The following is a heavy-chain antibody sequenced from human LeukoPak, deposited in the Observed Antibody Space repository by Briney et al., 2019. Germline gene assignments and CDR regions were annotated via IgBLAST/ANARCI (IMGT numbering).Heavy chain of an antibody. CDR2: IIPIFGTA. CDR3: AKQGRISYYDSSGYYSPRRRGYYYYYMDV. J-gene: IGHJ6*03. CDR1: GYTFTSYY. D-gene: IGHD3-22*01. Sequence: SEKVSCKASGYTFTSYYMHWVRQAPGQGLEWMGGIIPIFGTANYAQKFQGRVTITADKSTSTAYMELSSLRSEDTAVYYCAKQGRISYYDSSGYYSPRRRGYYYYYMDVWGKGTTVTVSS. V-gene: IGHV1-69*06.